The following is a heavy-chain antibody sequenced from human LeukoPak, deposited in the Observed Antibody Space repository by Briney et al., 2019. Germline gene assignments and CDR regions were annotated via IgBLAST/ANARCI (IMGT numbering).Heavy chain of an antibody. CDR2: ISGSGGST. J-gene: IGHJ6*02. CDR3: ARDQGYSSGWFETFPYYYYYGMDV. Sequence: GGSLRLSCAASGFTFSSYAMSWVRQAPGKGLEWVSAISGSGGSTYYADSVKGRFTISRDNSKNTLYLQMNSLRAEDTAVYYCARDQGYSSGWFETFPYYYYYGMDVWGQGTTVTVSS. CDR1: GFTFSSYA. V-gene: IGHV3-23*01. D-gene: IGHD6-19*01.